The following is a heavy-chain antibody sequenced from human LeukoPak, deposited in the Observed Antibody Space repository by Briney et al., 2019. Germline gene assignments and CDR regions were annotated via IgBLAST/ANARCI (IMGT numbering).Heavy chain of an antibody. V-gene: IGHV3-23*01. D-gene: IGHD6-6*01. CDR2: ISGSGGST. Sequence: PGGSLRLSCAASGFTFSSYAMSWVRQAPGKGPEWVSAISGSGGSTHYADSVKGRFTISRDNSKNTLYLQMNSLRAEDTAVYYCAKAELVRALTDFDYWGQGTLVTVSS. CDR1: GFTFSSYA. J-gene: IGHJ4*02. CDR3: AKAELVRALTDFDY.